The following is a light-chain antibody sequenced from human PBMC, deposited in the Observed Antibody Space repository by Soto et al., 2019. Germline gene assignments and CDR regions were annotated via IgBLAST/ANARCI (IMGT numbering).Light chain of an antibody. CDR1: QSVSSN. Sequence: PPYPESLEVSSSGSPPFHSGARQSVSSNLAWYQQKPGQAPRLLTYGASTRATGIPARFSGSGSGTDFTLTISSLEPEDFAVYYCQQRSNWPPTLGQGTEVDIK. CDR3: QQRSNWPPT. J-gene: IGKJ1*01. CDR2: GAS. V-gene: IGKV3-11*01.